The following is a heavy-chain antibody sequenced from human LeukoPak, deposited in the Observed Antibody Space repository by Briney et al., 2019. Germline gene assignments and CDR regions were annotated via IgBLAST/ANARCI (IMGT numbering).Heavy chain of an antibody. CDR3: ARDNRPAVDSRWFDP. D-gene: IGHD3-22*01. J-gene: IGHJ5*02. CDR2: IYYSGST. V-gene: IGHV4-30-4*08. Sequence: SQTLSLTCTVSGGSISSGDYYWSWIRQPPGKGLEWIGYIYYSGSTYYNPSLKSRVTMSVDTSKNQFSLNLSSVTAADTALYYCARDNRPAVDSRWFDPWGQGTLVTVSP. CDR1: GGSISSGDYY.